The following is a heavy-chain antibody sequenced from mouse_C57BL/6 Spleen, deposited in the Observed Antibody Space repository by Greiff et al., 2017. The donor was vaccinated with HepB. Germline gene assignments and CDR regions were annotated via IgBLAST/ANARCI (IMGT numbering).Heavy chain of an antibody. J-gene: IGHJ2*01. V-gene: IGHV1-80*01. D-gene: IGHD1-1*01. Sequence: QVQLKESGAELVKPGASVKISCKASGYAFSSYWMNWVKQRPGKGLEWIGQIYPGDGDTNYNGKFKGKATLTADKSSSTAYMQLSSLTSEDSAVYFCARDTTVVASYYFDYWGQGTTLTVSS. CDR1: GYAFSSYW. CDR2: IYPGDGDT. CDR3: ARDTTVVASYYFDY.